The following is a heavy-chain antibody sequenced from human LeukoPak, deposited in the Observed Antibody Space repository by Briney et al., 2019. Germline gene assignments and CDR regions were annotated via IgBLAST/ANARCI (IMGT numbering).Heavy chain of an antibody. V-gene: IGHV4-4*02. CDR2: IYHSGST. Sequence: SGTLSLTCAVSGVSISSGHWWSWVRQPPGKGLEWIGEIYHSGSTNYSASLKSRVTISVDTSKNQFSLKVNSVTVADTAVYYCVTSIDLAGWGGLDVWGQGRMVTVSS. CDR1: GVSISSGHW. J-gene: IGHJ3*01. CDR3: VTSIDLAGWGGLDV. D-gene: IGHD3-3*01.